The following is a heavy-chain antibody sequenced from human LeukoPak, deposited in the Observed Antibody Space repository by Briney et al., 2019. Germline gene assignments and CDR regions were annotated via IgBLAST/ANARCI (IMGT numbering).Heavy chain of an antibody. J-gene: IGHJ4*02. CDR3: ARDQAVRGVRPDLGY. D-gene: IGHD3-10*01. Sequence: ASVKVSCKASGYTFTGYYMHWVRQAPGQGLEWMGWINPNSGGTNYAQKFQGRVTMTRDTSISTAYMELSRLRSDDTAVYYCARDQAVRGVRPDLGYWGQGTLVTVSS. CDR2: INPNSGGT. CDR1: GYTFTGYY. V-gene: IGHV1-2*02.